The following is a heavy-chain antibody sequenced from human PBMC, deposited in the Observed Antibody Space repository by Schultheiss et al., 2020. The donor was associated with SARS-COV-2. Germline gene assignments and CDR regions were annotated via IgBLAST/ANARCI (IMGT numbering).Heavy chain of an antibody. CDR1: GGSISSYY. J-gene: IGHJ4*02. CDR2: IYYSGST. Sequence: SQTLSLTCTVSGGSISSYYWNWIRQPPGKGLEWIGYIYYSGSTNYNPSLKSRVTISVDTSKNQFSLKLSSVTAADTAVYYCARSGYYDFWSGYRYFDYWGQGTLVTVSS. V-gene: IGHV4-59*01. CDR3: ARSGYYDFWSGYRYFDY. D-gene: IGHD3-3*01.